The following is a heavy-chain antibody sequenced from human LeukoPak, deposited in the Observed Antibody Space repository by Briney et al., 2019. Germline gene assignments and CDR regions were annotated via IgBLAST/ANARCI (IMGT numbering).Heavy chain of an antibody. CDR3: ARRRGYSYGSNWFDP. CDR2: INHSGST. D-gene: IGHD5-18*01. Sequence: SATLSLTCAVYGGSFSGYYWSWIRQPPGKGLEWIGEINHSGSTNYNASIKSRVTISVDTSKNQFSLKLSSVTAADTAVYYCARRRGYSYGSNWFDPWGQGTLVTVSS. CDR1: GGSFSGYY. V-gene: IGHV4-34*01. J-gene: IGHJ5*02.